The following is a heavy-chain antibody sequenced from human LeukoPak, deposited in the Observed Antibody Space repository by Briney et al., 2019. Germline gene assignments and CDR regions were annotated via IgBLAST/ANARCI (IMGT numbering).Heavy chain of an antibody. CDR1: GFTFSSYV. D-gene: IGHD4-17*01. J-gene: IGHJ4*02. CDR2: ISGSGGST. CDR3: AKGRESGVTTVIVDY. Sequence: PGGSLRLSCAASGFTFSSYVMSWVRQAPGKGLEWVSAISGSGGSTYYADSVKGRFTISRDNSKSTLYLQMNSLRAEDTAIYYCAKGRESGVTTVIVDYWGQGTLVTVSS. V-gene: IGHV3-23*01.